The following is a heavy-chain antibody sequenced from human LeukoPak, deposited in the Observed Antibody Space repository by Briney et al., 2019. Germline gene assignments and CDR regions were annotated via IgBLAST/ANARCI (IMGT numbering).Heavy chain of an antibody. V-gene: IGHV4-38-2*02. CDR3: AREGHTVVNEDY. D-gene: IGHD4-23*01. J-gene: IGHJ4*02. CDR2: IYHSGST. CDR1: GYSISSGYY. Sequence: SETLSLTCTVSGYSISSGYYWGWIRQPPGKGLEWIGSIYHSGSTYYNPSLKSRVTISVDTSKNQFSLKLSSVTAADTAVYYCAREGHTVVNEDYWGQGTLVTVSS.